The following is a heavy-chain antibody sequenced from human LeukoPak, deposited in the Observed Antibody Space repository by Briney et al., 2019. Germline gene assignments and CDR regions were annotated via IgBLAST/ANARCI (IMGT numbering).Heavy chain of an antibody. V-gene: IGHV4-59*08. D-gene: IGHD6-13*01. Sequence: SETLSLTRTVSGGSISSYYWSWIRQPPGKGLEWIGYIYYSGSTNYNPSLKSRVTISVDTSKNQFSLKLSFVTAADTAVYYCARHGAAAERIFDYWGQETLVTVSS. CDR1: GGSISSYY. J-gene: IGHJ4*02. CDR3: ARHGAAAERIFDY. CDR2: IYYSGST.